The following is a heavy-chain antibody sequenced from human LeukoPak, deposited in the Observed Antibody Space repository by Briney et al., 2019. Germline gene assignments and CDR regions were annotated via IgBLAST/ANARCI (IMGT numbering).Heavy chain of an antibody. CDR1: GGTFSSYA. D-gene: IGHD3-10*01. Sequence: ASVKVSCKASGGTFSSYAISWVRQAPGQGLEWMGGIIPILGTANYAQKFQGRVTITTDESTSTAYMELSSLRSEDTAVYYCAKGAMALTYGSGSLPPDAFDIWGQGTMVTVSS. J-gene: IGHJ3*02. V-gene: IGHV1-69*05. CDR2: IIPILGTA. CDR3: AKGAMALTYGSGSLPPDAFDI.